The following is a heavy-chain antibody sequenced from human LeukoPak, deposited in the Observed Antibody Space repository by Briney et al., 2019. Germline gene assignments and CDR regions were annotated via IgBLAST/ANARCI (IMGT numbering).Heavy chain of an antibody. CDR2: INPNSGDT. J-gene: IGHJ4*02. V-gene: IGHV1-2*06. Sequence: GASVKVSCKDSGYTFTGYYMHWVRQAPGQGLEWMGRINPNSGDTNYAQKFQGRVTMTRDTSISTAYMELSSLRSDDTAVYYCARQYSSSGDYWGQGTLVTVSS. CDR3: ARQYSSSGDY. D-gene: IGHD6-6*01. CDR1: GYTFTGYY.